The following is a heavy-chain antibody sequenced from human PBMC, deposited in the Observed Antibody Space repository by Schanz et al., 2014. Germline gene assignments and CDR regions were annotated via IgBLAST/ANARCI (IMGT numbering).Heavy chain of an antibody. J-gene: IGHJ4*02. Sequence: EVQLVESGGGLIQPGGSLRLSCAVSGFTVSSNYMSWVRQAPGKGLEWVSTVYMSAASTRYADSVKGRFIISRDSSRNTLFLQMESLRTEXTXVYHCAKERDITGWNHGDYWGQGTLVTVSS. D-gene: IGHD6-19*01. CDR1: GFTVSSNY. CDR2: VYMSAAST. V-gene: IGHV3-66*03. CDR3: AKERDITGWNHGDY.